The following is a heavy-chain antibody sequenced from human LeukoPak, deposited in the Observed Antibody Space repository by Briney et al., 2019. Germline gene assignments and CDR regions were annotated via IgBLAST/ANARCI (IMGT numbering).Heavy chain of an antibody. J-gene: IGHJ5*02. D-gene: IGHD1-20*01. CDR2: IYYSGST. CDR1: GGSISSHY. Sequence: SETLSLTCTVSGGSISSHYWSWIRQPPGKGLEWLGYIYYSGSTNYNPSLKSRVTISVDTSKNQFSLKLSSVTAADTAVYYCARELGPGYNCPLDPWGQGTLVTVSS. CDR3: ARELGPGYNCPLDP. V-gene: IGHV4-59*11.